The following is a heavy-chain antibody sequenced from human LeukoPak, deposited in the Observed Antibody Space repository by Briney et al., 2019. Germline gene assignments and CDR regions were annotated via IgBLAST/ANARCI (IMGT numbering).Heavy chain of an antibody. V-gene: IGHV4-31*03. CDR1: GGSISSGGYY. D-gene: IGHD3-22*01. Sequence: SETLSLTCTVSGGSISSGGYYWSWIRQHPGTGLEWIGYIYYSGSTYYNPSLKSRVTISVDTSKNQLPLKLSSVTAADTAVYYCAREEYYYDSSGYYLHDAFDIWGQGTMVTVSS. CDR3: AREEYYYDSSGYYLHDAFDI. CDR2: IYYSGST. J-gene: IGHJ3*02.